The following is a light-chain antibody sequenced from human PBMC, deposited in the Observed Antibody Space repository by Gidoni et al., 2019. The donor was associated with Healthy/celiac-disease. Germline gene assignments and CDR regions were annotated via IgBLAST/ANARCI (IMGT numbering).Light chain of an antibody. CDR3: AITLEHGVMQ. Sequence: QTVVTQEPSLSVSPGGPVTLTCGSSSGSVSPAIFPSWYQKTPGQPPRTLIYATNIRSSGVPDRFSGSIVGNRAALTITGAQPDDECDYYCAITLEHGVMQFGGGTRLTVL. CDR2: ATN. CDR1: SGSVSPAIF. V-gene: IGLV8-61*01. J-gene: IGLJ3*02.